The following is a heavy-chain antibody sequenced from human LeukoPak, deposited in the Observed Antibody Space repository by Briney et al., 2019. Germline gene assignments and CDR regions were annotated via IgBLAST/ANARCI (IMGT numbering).Heavy chain of an antibody. CDR1: GGSISSGSCY. Sequence: PSETLSLTCTVSGGSISSGSCYWTWIRQPAGKGLEWIGRIYTSGSTNYNPSLKSRVTMSVDTSKNQFSLKLSSVTAADTAVYYCARDHGKDYYDSSGYGTWGQGTLVTVSS. V-gene: IGHV4-61*02. CDR2: IYTSGST. J-gene: IGHJ4*02. CDR3: ARDHGKDYYDSSGYGT. D-gene: IGHD3-22*01.